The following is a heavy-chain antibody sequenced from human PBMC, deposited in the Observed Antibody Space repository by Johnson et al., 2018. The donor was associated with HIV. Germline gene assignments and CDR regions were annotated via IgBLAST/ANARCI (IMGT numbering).Heavy chain of an antibody. Sequence: VQLVESGGGVIRPGGSLRLSCAASGFTVSSNYMSWVRQAPGKGLEWVSVIYSGGSTYYADSVKGRFTISRDNSKNTLYLQLNSLRAEDTAVYYCARGLYSYGLGDAFDIWGQGTMVTVSS. CDR3: ARGLYSYGLGDAFDI. J-gene: IGHJ3*02. D-gene: IGHD5-18*01. V-gene: IGHV3-53*01. CDR1: GFTVSSNY. CDR2: IYSGGST.